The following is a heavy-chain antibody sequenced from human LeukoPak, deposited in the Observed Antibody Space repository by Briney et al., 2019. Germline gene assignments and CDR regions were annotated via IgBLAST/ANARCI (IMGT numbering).Heavy chain of an antibody. J-gene: IGHJ4*02. D-gene: IGHD5-12*01. CDR2: IIPIFGTA. V-gene: IGHV1-69*13. CDR1: GGTFSSYA. CDR3: ARDRVNSGYDSTGFDY. Sequence: PVKVSCKASGGTFSSYAISWVRQAPGQGLEWMGGIIPIFGTANYAQKFQGRVTITADESTSTAYMELSSLRSEDTAVYYCARDRVNSGYDSTGFDYWGQGTLVTVSS.